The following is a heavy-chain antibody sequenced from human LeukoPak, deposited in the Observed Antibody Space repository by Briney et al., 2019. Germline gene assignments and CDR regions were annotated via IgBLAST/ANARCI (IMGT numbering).Heavy chain of an antibody. CDR1: RFSFSSYA. CDR2: ISGSGSST. CDR3: AKVYRAHGDXHAFDV. V-gene: IGHV3-23*01. Sequence: GGSPRLSCAASRFSFSSYAMSWVRQAPGKGLEWVSSISGSGSSTYYADSVKDRFTISRDNSKNTLYLQMNSLRAEDTAVYYCAKVYRAHGDXHAFDVWGQGTMVTVSS. D-gene: IGHD4-17*01. J-gene: IGHJ3*01.